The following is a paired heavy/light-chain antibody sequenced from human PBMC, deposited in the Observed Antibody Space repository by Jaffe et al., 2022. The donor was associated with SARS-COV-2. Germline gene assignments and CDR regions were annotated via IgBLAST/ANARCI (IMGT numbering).Heavy chain of an antibody. Sequence: EVQLVQSGAEVKKPGESLKISCKGSGYNSTSYWIGWVRQMPGKGLEWMGIIYPGDSDTRYSPSFQGQVTISADKSISTAYLQWSSLKASDTAMYYCVTPLSEFVGDDAFDIWGQGTMVTVSS. CDR1: GYNSTSYW. CDR2: IYPGDSDT. CDR3: VTPLSEFVGDDAFDI. V-gene: IGHV5-51*01. J-gene: IGHJ3*02. D-gene: IGHD2-21*01.
Light chain of an antibody. CDR1: QSISSW. CDR3: QQYNSYPST. CDR2: KAS. Sequence: DIQMTQSPSTLSASVGDRVTITCRASQSISSWLAWYQQIPGKAPILLIYKASSLESGVPSRFSGSGSGTEFTLTISSLQPDDFATYYCQQYNSYPSTFGQGTKLEIK. J-gene: IGKJ2*02. V-gene: IGKV1-5*03.